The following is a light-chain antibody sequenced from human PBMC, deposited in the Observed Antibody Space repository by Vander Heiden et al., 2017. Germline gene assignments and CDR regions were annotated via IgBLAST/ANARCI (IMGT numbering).Light chain of an antibody. CDR2: DVT. J-gene: IGLJ1*01. CDR1: SSDVGNDNY. CDR3: SSYTTSSTQV. V-gene: IGLV2-14*03. Sequence: QPALTQPASVSGSPGPSITISCAGTSSDVGNDNYVSWYQQHPGKAPKLVIYDVTNRPSGVSNRFSGAKSGNTASLTISGLQPEDEADYYCSSYTTSSTQVFGTGTKVTVL.